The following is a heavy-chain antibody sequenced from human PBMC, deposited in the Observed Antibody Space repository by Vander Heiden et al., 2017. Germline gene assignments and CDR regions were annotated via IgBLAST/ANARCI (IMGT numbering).Heavy chain of an antibody. CDR3: AKGDSRGWFGYYFDY. V-gene: IGHV3-23*01. CDR2: ISSTGGST. J-gene: IGHJ4*02. Sequence: GGLVQPGGSLRLSCAASGFTFSIHAIRWVRPAPGKGLEWVSAISSTGGSTYYADSVKGRFTIARDNSKRTLSLQMNSLRAEETAVYYCAKGDSRGWFGYYFDYWGQGNLVTVSS. CDR1: GFTFSIHA. D-gene: IGHD6-19*01.